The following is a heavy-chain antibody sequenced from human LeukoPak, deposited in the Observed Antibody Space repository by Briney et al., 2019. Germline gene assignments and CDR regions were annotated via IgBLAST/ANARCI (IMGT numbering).Heavy chain of an antibody. CDR1: GFTFSSYS. CDR2: IESKASNYAT. D-gene: IGHD6-13*01. Sequence: PGGSLRLSCAASGFTFSSYSMNWVRQAPGKGLEWVGRIESKASNYATVYAASVEGRFTISRDDSKNTALLQMNSLKTEDPAVYYCTRHLDGIAAYAYWGQGSLVTVSS. V-gene: IGHV3-73*01. J-gene: IGHJ4*02. CDR3: TRHLDGIAAYAY.